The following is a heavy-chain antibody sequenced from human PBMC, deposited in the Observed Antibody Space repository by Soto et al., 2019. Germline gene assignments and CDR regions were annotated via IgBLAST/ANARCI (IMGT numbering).Heavy chain of an antibody. V-gene: IGHV4-61*03. CDR2: IFYTGVT. J-gene: IGHJ2*01. CDR3: VRVLDSSGYADL. D-gene: IGHD3-22*01. Sequence: QVQLQESGPGLVKPSETLSLTCSVSGGSVSNASFYWTWIRQAPGTGLEYIGYIFYTGVTNYNHSLSSRVTKSLDTSKNHFSLKLNSMTAADTAVYYCVRVLDSSGYADLWGRGTLVTVSS. CDR1: GGSVSNASFY.